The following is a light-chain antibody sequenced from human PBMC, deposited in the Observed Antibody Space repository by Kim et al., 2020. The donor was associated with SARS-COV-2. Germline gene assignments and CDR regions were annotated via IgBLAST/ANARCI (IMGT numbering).Light chain of an antibody. CDR2: EVN. V-gene: IGLV2-8*01. Sequence: GQSVTISCTGTSRDVGGYKYVSWYQQHPGKAPKLMIYEVNKRPSGVPDRFSGSKSGNTASLTVSGLQAEDEADYYCSSYAGNNNLVFGGGTQLTVL. CDR1: SRDVGGYKY. J-gene: IGLJ3*02. CDR3: SSYAGNNNLV.